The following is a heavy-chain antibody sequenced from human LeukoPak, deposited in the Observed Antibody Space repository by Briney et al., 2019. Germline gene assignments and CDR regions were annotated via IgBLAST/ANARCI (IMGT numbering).Heavy chain of an antibody. CDR2: VSGSGGST. CDR1: GFTFSNYA. D-gene: IGHD3-22*01. V-gene: IGHV3-23*01. Sequence: GGSLRLSCAASGFTFSNYAMSWVRQAPGKGLEWVSAVSGSGGSTHYADSVKGRFTISRDNSKNTLFLQMNSLRAEDTAVYFCAKSPEVVVLVYWFDPWGQGTLVTVYS. CDR3: AKSPEVVVLVYWFDP. J-gene: IGHJ5*02.